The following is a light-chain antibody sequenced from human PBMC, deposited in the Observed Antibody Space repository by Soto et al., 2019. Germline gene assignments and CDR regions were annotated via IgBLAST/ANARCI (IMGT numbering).Light chain of an antibody. V-gene: IGKV3-20*01. CDR2: GAS. CDR3: QQYGSSGT. J-gene: IGKJ1*01. CDR1: QSVSNNY. Sequence: EIVLTKSPGTLSLSPGERATLSCRASQSVSNNYLAWYQQKPGQAPRLLIYGASNSATGIPDRFSGCGSATAFTLTISRLEPEDFAVYYCQQYGSSGTFGQGTKVEIK.